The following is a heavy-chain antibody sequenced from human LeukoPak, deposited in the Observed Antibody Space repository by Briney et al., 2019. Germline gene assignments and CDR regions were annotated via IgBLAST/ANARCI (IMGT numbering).Heavy chain of an antibody. CDR3: ARDGGYGSYVSPSNWYFDL. Sequence: PGGSLRLSCAASGFTFSSYAMSWVRQAPGKGLEWVSVIYSGGSTYYADSVKGRFTISRDNSKNTLYLQMNNLRAEDTAVYYCARDGGYGSYVSPSNWYFDLWGRGTLVTVSS. CDR2: IYSGGST. V-gene: IGHV3-53*01. D-gene: IGHD1-26*01. CDR1: GFTFSSYA. J-gene: IGHJ2*01.